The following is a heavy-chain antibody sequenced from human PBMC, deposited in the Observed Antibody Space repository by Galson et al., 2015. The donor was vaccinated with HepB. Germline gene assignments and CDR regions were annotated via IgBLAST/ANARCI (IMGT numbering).Heavy chain of an antibody. CDR2: INTSSGTT. D-gene: IGHD3-10*01. J-gene: IGHJ4*02. CDR1: GYTFTTYY. Sequence: SVKVSCKASGYTFTTYYMHWVRQAPGQGLEWMGIINTSSGTTSYAQKFHGRVTMTRDTSTSTVDMELRGLRSDDTAVYYCARESVRGGDFDYWGQGTLVTVSS. CDR3: ARESVRGGDFDY. V-gene: IGHV1-46*01.